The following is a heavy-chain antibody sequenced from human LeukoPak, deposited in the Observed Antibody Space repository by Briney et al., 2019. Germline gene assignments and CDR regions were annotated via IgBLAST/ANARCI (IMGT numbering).Heavy chain of an antibody. J-gene: IGHJ4*02. CDR3: ANLPL. CDR1: GFSFSNYG. Sequence: GGSLRLSCAASGFSFSNYGMHWVRQAPGKGLEWVAVISYDGSNKYYADSVKGRFTISRDNSKNTLYLQMNSLRPEDAAVYYCANLPLWGQGTLVTVSS. V-gene: IGHV3-30*18. CDR2: ISYDGSNK.